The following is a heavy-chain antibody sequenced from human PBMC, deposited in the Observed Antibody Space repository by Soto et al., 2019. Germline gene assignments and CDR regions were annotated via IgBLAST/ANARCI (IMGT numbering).Heavy chain of an antibody. Sequence: SETLSLTCTVSGGSISSGGYYWSWIRQHPGKGLEWIGYIYYSGSTYYNPSLKSRVTISVDTSKNQFSLKLSSVTAADTAVYYCARATGGAEYCSGCSCYRPPYNWFYPLGQRTLVTVS. J-gene: IGHJ5*02. D-gene: IGHD2-15*01. V-gene: IGHV4-31*03. CDR3: ARATGGAEYCSGCSCYRPPYNWFYP. CDR2: IYYSGST. CDR1: GGSISSGGYY.